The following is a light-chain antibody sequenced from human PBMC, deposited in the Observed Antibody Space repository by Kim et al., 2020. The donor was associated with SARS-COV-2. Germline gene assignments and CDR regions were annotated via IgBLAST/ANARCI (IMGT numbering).Light chain of an antibody. V-gene: IGLV2-14*03. CDR1: SSDVGGYNY. J-gene: IGLJ2*01. CDR2: DVS. Sequence: QSALTQPASVSGSPGQSITISCIGTSSDVGGYNYVSWYQQHPGKAPKLMIYDVSNRPSGVSNRFSGSKSGSTASLTISGLQAEDEADYYCSSYTASSTLFGGGTQLTVL. CDR3: SSYTASSTL.